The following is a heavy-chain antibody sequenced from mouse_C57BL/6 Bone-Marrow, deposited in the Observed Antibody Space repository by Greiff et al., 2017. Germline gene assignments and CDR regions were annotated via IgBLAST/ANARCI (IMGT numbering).Heavy chain of an antibody. J-gene: IGHJ2*01. D-gene: IGHD3-2*02. CDR3: AIHSSGYDY. CDR2: INPSTGGT. CDR1: GYSFTGYY. Sequence: VQLQQSGPELVKPGASVKISCKASGYSFTGYYMNWVKQSPEKSLEWIGEINPSTGGTTYNQKFKAKATLTVDKSSSTAYMQLKSLTSEDSAVYYCAIHSSGYDYWGQGTTLTVSS. V-gene: IGHV1-42*01.